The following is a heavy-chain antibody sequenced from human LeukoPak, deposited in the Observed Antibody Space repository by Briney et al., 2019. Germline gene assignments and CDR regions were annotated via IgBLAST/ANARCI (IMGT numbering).Heavy chain of an antibody. CDR2: IKSKTEGGTT. Sequence: GGSLRLSCAVSGFTFSNALMSWVRQAPGKGLEWVGRIKSKTEGGTTDYAAPVKGRFTISRDDSKNTLFLQMNSLKTEDTAVYYCTIDDVDQRSFDYWGQGTLVTGSS. CDR1: GFTFSNAL. CDR3: TIDDVDQRSFDY. D-gene: IGHD5-12*01. V-gene: IGHV3-15*01. J-gene: IGHJ4*02.